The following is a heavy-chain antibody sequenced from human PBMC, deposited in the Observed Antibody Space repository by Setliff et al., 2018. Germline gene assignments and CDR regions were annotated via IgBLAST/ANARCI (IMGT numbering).Heavy chain of an antibody. CDR1: DDSFTSSRYY. J-gene: IGHJ4*01. D-gene: IGHD2-15*01. V-gene: IGHV4-39*01. CDR3: VRPGGTTVVARHFDY. CDR2: ISYSGTP. Sequence: PSETLSLTCTVSDDSFTSSRYYWGWIRQAPGSGLEWIGSISYSGTPYYNASVESRVTISIDTSRNQFSQELRSVTVADTATYYCVRPGGTTVVARHFDYWGSGILVTVS.